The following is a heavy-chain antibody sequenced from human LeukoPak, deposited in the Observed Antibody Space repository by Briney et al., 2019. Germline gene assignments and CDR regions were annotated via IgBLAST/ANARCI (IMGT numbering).Heavy chain of an antibody. CDR2: IYWNDDK. CDR1: GFPLSTSGVG. V-gene: IGHV2-5*01. Sequence: KSGPTLVNPTQTLTLTCTFSGFPLSTSGVGVGWIRQPPGKALEWLALIYWNDDKRYSPSLKSRLTITKDTSKNQVVLTMTNMDPVDTATYYCAHRPFSYQLLDYFDYWGQGTLVTVSS. D-gene: IGHD2-2*01. CDR3: AHRPFSYQLLDYFDY. J-gene: IGHJ4*02.